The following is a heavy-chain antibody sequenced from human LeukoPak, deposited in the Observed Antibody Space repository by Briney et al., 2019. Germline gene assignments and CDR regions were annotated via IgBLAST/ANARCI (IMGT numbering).Heavy chain of an antibody. CDR3: ARPEYYYDSSGYNFVAFDI. Sequence: PSETLSLTCTVSGGSISSYYWSWIRQPPGKGLEWIGYIYYSGSTNYNPSLKSRVTISVDTSKNQFSLKLSSVTAADTAVYYCARPEYYYDSSGYNFVAFDIWGQGTMVTVSS. D-gene: IGHD3-22*01. J-gene: IGHJ3*02. CDR1: GGSISSYY. CDR2: IYYSGST. V-gene: IGHV4-59*08.